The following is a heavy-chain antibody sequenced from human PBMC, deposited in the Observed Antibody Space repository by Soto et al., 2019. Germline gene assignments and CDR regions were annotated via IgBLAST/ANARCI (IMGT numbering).Heavy chain of an antibody. CDR2: ISGSAGST. J-gene: IGHJ4*02. CDR1: GFTFSSYA. Sequence: EVQLLESGGGLVQPGGSLRLSCAASGFTFSSYAMSWVRQAPGKGLEWVSAISGSAGSTYYADSVKGRFTISRDNSKNTLYRRMNSLRAEDRAVYYCAKGRRDGYEDFDYWGQGTLVTVSS. D-gene: IGHD5-12*01. V-gene: IGHV3-23*01. CDR3: AKGRRDGYEDFDY.